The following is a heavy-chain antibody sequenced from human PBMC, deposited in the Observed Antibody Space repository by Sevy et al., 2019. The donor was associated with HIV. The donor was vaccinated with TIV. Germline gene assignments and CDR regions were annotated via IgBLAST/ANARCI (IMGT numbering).Heavy chain of an antibody. CDR1: GFTFSSYA. J-gene: IGHJ6*02. Sequence: GGSLRLSCAASGFTFSSYAMHWVRQAPGKGLEWVAIISSDGSYRYYADSVRGRFSMSRDNSKNTMYLQISGLLIEDTAVYYCAKNRPPGGSLFSRHGMDVWGRGTTVTVSS. CDR3: AKNRPPGGSLFSRHGMDV. CDR2: ISSDGSYR. D-gene: IGHD3-16*01. V-gene: IGHV3-30*18.